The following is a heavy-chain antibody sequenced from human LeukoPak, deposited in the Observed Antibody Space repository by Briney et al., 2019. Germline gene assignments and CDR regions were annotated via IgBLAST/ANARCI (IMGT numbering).Heavy chain of an antibody. Sequence: GGSLRLSCAASGFTFTSYSMNWVRQAPGKGLEWVSSISSSNSYIYYADSVKGRFTISRDNAKNSLYLQMNRLRAEDTAVYYCARIHSYDSSGYWDDYWGQGTLVTVSS. D-gene: IGHD3-22*01. CDR3: ARIHSYDSSGYWDDY. J-gene: IGHJ4*02. CDR2: ISSSNSYI. V-gene: IGHV3-21*01. CDR1: GFTFTSYS.